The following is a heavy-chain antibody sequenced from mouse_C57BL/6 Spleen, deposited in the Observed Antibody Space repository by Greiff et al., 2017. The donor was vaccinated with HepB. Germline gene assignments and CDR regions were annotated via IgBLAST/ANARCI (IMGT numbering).Heavy chain of an antibody. Sequence: QVQLQQPGAELVKPGASVKMSCKASGYTFTSYRITWVKQRPGQGLEWIGDIYPGSGSTNYNEKFKSKATLTVDTSSSTAYMQLSSLTSEDSAVYYCARSGSNYGYAMDYWGQGTSVTVSS. CDR1: GYTFTSYR. D-gene: IGHD2-5*01. V-gene: IGHV1-55*01. J-gene: IGHJ4*01. CDR2: IYPGSGST. CDR3: ARSGSNYGYAMDY.